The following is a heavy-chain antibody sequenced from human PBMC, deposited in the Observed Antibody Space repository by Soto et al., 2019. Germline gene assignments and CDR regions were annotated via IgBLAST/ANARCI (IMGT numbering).Heavy chain of an antibody. V-gene: IGHV3-21*01. J-gene: IGHJ6*02. CDR3: ARGGITGTTVYYYGMDV. CDR2: ISSSSSYI. CDR1: GFTFSSYS. Sequence: EVQLVESGGGLVKPGGSLRLSCAASGFTFSSYSVNWVRQAPGKGLEWVSSISSSSSYIYYADSVKGRFTISRDNAKNSLYLQMNSLRAEDTAVYYCARGGITGTTVYYYGMDVWGQGTTVTVSS. D-gene: IGHD1-7*01.